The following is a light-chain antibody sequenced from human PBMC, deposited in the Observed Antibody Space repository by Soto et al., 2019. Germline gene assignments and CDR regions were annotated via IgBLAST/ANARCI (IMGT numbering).Light chain of an antibody. CDR1: SSDIGGYNY. CDR2: EVT. V-gene: IGLV2-14*01. Sequence: QSALTQPASVSGSPGQSITISRTGTSSDIGGYNYVSWFQQYPGKAPKVMIYEVTNRPSGVSNRFSGSKSGNTASLTISGLQAEDEADYYCSSYTSTNTLIFGGGTKVTVL. J-gene: IGLJ2*01. CDR3: SSYTSTNTLI.